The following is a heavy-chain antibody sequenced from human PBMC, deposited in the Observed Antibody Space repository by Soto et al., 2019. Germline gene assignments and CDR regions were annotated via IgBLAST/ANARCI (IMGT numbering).Heavy chain of an antibody. D-gene: IGHD3-10*01. CDR2: ISGSGGST. V-gene: IGHV3-23*01. CDR3: AKASGWYGEFDY. Sequence: GGSLRLSCAASGFTFSSYAMSWVRQAPGKGLEWVSAISGSGGSTYYADSVKGRFTTSRDNSKNTLYLQMNSLRAEDTAVYYCAKASGWYGEFDYWGQGTLVTVSS. CDR1: GFTFSSYA. J-gene: IGHJ4*02.